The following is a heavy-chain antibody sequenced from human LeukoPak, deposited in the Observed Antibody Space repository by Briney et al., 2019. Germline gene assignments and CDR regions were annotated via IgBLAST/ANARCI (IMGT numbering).Heavy chain of an antibody. V-gene: IGHV4-30-4*01. D-gene: IGHD3-3*01. CDR1: GGSISSGDYY. J-gene: IGHJ6*02. CDR2: IYYTGST. Sequence: SETLSLTCTVSGGSISSGDYYWSWIRQPPGKGLEWIGYIYYTGSTYYNPSLKSRVTISVDKSKILFSLKLSSVTAADTAIYYCARDRVVGDRTGNVDVWGQGTTVTVSS. CDR3: ARDRVVGDRTGNVDV.